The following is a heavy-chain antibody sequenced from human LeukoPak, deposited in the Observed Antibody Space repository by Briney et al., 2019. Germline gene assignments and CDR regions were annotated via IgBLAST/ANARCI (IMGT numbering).Heavy chain of an antibody. V-gene: IGHV4-59*08. CDR2: IYYSGST. CDR3: ARQCSSTSCYSPPYYYYGMDV. Sequence: PSETLSLTCTVSGGSISSYYWSWIRQPPGKGLEWIGYIYYSGSTNYNPSLKSRVTISVDTSKNQFSLKLSSVTAADTAVYYCARQCSSTSCYSPPYYYYGMDVWGQGTTVTVSS. D-gene: IGHD2-2*02. CDR1: GGSISSYY. J-gene: IGHJ6*02.